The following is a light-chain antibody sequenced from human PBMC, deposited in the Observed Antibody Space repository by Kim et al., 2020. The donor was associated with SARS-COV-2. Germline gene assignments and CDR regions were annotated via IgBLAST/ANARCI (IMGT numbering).Light chain of an antibody. CDR1: SSDVDGYNN. CDR2: DVS. V-gene: IGLV2-14*04. Sequence: QSITISCTGTSSDVDGYNNVSWYQQHPGKAPKLMIYDVSKRPSGVSNRFSGSKSGNTASLTISGLQAEDEADYYCSSYTSSSTLYVFGTGTKVTVL. J-gene: IGLJ1*01. CDR3: SSYTSSSTLYV.